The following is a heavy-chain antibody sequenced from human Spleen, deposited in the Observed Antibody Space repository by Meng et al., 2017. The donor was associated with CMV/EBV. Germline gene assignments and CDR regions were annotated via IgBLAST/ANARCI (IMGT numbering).Heavy chain of an antibody. V-gene: IGHV3-53*01. Sequence: GESLKISCTTSGFSVGFSHMNWVRQAPGKGLEWASAICSGDVTHYAESVKGRFIISRDNSMNTLYLQMNSLGAEDTAIYYCVVGYDSRKVAYWGQGTLVTVSS. J-gene: IGHJ4*02. CDR3: VVGYDSRKVAY. CDR2: ICSGDVT. D-gene: IGHD3-16*01. CDR1: GFSVGFSH.